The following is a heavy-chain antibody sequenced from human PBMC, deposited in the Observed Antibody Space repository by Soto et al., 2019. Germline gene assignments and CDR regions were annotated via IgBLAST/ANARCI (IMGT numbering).Heavy chain of an antibody. D-gene: IGHD3-3*01. V-gene: IGHV3-23*01. Sequence: EVQLLESGGGLVQPGGSLRLSCAASGFTFSSYAMSWVRKAPGKGLEWVSAISGSGGSTYYADSVKGRFTISRDNYKNTRYLQMNSLRAEDTAVYYCAKGAGRFLEWLFGDYWGQGTLVTVSS. CDR3: AKGAGRFLEWLFGDY. CDR2: ISGSGGST. CDR1: GFTFSSYA. J-gene: IGHJ4*02.